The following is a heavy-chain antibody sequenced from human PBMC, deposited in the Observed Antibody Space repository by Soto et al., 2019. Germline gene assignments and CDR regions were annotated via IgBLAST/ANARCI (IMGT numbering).Heavy chain of an antibody. Sequence: AVHVSFQACLWTLLYHLSIWVGPPGGKGLELMGGILPIFGTPNYAQKVQRRLTITADEFSSTDYIEWNMLRSEDTAVYYCATPAEALDKVMLKGLAHWGQGSLVTVSS. CDR1: LWTLLYHL. V-gene: IGHV1-69*13. J-gene: IGHJ4*02. CDR2: ILPIFGTP. CDR3: ATPAEALDKVMLKGLAH. D-gene: IGHD3-16*01.